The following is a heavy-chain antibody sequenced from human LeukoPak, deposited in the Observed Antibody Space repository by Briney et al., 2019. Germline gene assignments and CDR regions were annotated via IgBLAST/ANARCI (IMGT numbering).Heavy chain of an antibody. V-gene: IGHV3-48*03. Sequence: GGSLRLSCAASGFTFSKYEMNWVRQAPGKGLEWVSYISTRSIYYADSVKGRFTISRDDAKNSLYLQMNSLRVEDTAMYYCTRGPFTAPGIADYWGQGTLVTVSS. CDR3: TRGPFTAPGIADY. CDR2: ISTRSI. J-gene: IGHJ4*02. D-gene: IGHD6-13*01. CDR1: GFTFSKYE.